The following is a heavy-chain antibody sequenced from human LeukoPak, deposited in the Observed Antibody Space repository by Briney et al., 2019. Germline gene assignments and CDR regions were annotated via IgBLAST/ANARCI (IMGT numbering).Heavy chain of an antibody. J-gene: IGHJ3*02. V-gene: IGHV1-18*01. Sequence: AXGQGLXXXXXXXAXXGNTNYAQKLQGRVTMTTDTSTSTAYMELRSLRSDDTAVYYCARVATNYYDSSGYYYPDAFDIWGQGTMVTVSS. CDR2: XXAXXGNT. CDR3: ARVATNYYDSSGYYYPDAFDI. D-gene: IGHD3-22*01.